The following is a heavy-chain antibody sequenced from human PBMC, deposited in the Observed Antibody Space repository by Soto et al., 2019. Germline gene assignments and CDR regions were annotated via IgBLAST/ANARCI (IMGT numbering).Heavy chain of an antibody. Sequence: PGGSLRLSCEASGFTFSSFAMTWVRQAPGKGLEWVSAISPGTGNTYYADSVKGRFTISRDNSKNTLYLQMNSLRAEDTAVYYCARGQTGYYEFDYWGQGTLVTVSS. CDR1: GFTFSSFA. V-gene: IGHV3-23*01. CDR3: ARGQTGYYEFDY. D-gene: IGHD3-9*01. CDR2: ISPGTGNT. J-gene: IGHJ4*02.